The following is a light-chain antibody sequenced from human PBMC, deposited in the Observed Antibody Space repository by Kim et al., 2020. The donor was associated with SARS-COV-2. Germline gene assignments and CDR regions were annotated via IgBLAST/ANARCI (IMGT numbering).Light chain of an antibody. CDR1: SLRSYD. J-gene: IGLJ2*01. V-gene: IGLV3-19*01. CDR3: NSRDNNDYVL. CDR2: GKN. Sequence: VALGQTVRITCQGDSLRSYDTTWYKQTPGQAPIVVVYGKNNRPSGTPDRFSGSSSGNTASLNITGTQAGDEADYYCNSRDNNDYVLFGGGTRLTVL.